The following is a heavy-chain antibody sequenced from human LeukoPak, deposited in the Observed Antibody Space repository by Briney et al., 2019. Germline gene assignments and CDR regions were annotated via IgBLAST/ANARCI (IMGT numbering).Heavy chain of an antibody. Sequence: ASVKVSCKASGYTFTSNNINWVRQAPGQGLEWMGWMDPNSADTAYAQKFQGRVAMTRDTSISTAYMELSSLRSEGTAVYYCARADTSGWFVDYWGQGTLVTVSS. V-gene: IGHV1-8*01. CDR3: ARADTSGWFVDY. CDR1: GYTFTSNN. D-gene: IGHD6-19*01. CDR2: MDPNSADT. J-gene: IGHJ4*02.